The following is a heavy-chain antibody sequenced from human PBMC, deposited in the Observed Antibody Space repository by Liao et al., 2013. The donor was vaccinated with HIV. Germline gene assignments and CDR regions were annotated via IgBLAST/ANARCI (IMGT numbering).Heavy chain of an antibody. V-gene: IGHV4-59*01. D-gene: IGHD3-3*01. CDR2: IYYSGTT. J-gene: IGHJ4*02. CDR1: GTSLRNYY. CDR3: ARDARSGPFDY. Sequence: QVQLQESGPGLVKPSETLSLVCAVSGTSLRNYYWSWIRQPPGKGLEWIGYIYYSGTTNYNPSLKSRLTMSVDTSKNHFSLRLSSVTAADTAVYYCARDARSGPFDYWGQGTLVTVSS.